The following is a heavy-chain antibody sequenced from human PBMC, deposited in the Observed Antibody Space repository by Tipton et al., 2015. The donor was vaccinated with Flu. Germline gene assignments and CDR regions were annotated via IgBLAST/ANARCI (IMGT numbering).Heavy chain of an antibody. CDR2: INPNSGGT. J-gene: IGHJ5*02. D-gene: IGHD3-16*02. Sequence: QSGAEVKKPGASVKVSCKASGYTLTGDYMHWVRQAHGQGLEWMGWINPNSGGTNSAQTFQGSVTMTRDTSINSAYMEMISLTTDDTAVYYCATVKPTGYRDTAADWFNARVQGALVCVSS. CDR3: ATVKPTGYRDTAADWFNA. CDR1: GYTLTGDY. V-gene: IGHV1-2*02.